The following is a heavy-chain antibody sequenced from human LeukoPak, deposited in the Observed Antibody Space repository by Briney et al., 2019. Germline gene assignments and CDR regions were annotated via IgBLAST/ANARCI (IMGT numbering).Heavy chain of an antibody. CDR2: IYTSGST. CDR3: ARHWSGYDPFYYYYYMDV. D-gene: IGHD5-12*01. CDR1: GGSISSYY. Sequence: SETLSLTCTVSGGSISSYYWSWIRQPPGKGLEWIGYIYTSGSTNYNPSLKSRVTISVDTSKNQFSLKLSSVTAADTAVYYCARHWSGYDPFYYYYYMDVWGKGTTVTVSS. V-gene: IGHV4-4*09. J-gene: IGHJ6*03.